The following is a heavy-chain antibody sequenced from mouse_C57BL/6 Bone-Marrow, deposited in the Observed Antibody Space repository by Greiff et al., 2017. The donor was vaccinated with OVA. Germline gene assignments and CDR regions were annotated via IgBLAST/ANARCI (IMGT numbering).Heavy chain of an antibody. V-gene: IGHV1-15*01. D-gene: IGHD2-5*01. CDR2: IDPETGGT. J-gene: IGHJ4*01. Sequence: QVQLQHSGAELVRPGASVTLSCKASGYTFTDYEMHWVKQTPVHGLEWIGAIDPETGGTAYNQKFKGKAILTADKSSSTAYMELRSLTSEDSAFYYCTRGYSNYYAMDYWGQGTSVTVSS. CDR3: TRGYSNYYAMDY. CDR1: GYTFTDYE.